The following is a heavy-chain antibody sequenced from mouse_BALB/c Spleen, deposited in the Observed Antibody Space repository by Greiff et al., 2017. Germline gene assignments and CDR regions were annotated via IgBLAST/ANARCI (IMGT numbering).Heavy chain of an antibody. CDR2: IDPSDSET. Sequence: QVQLQQSGPQLVRPGASVKISCKASGYSFTSYWMHWVKQRPGQGLEWIGMIDPSDSETRLNQKFKDKATLTVDKSSSTAYMQLSSPTSEDSAVYYCARGYHGSSYAMDYWGQGTSVTVSS. J-gene: IGHJ4*01. V-gene: IGHV1S127*01. D-gene: IGHD1-1*01. CDR3: ARGYHGSSYAMDY. CDR1: GYSFTSYW.